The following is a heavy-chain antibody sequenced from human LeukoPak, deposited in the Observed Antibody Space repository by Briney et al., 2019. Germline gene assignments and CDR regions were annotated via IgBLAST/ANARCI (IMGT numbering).Heavy chain of an antibody. CDR1: GYTFTRYG. J-gene: IGHJ4*02. CDR2: ISAYNGNT. D-gene: IGHD6-13*01. CDR3: ARDLGYSSSWYLGVFDY. V-gene: IGHV1-18*01. Sequence: ASVKVSCKASGYTFTRYGISWVRQAPGQGLEWMGWISAYNGNTNYAQKLQGRVTMTTDTSTSTAYMELRSLRSDDTAVYYCARDLGYSSSWYLGVFDYWGQGTLVTVSS.